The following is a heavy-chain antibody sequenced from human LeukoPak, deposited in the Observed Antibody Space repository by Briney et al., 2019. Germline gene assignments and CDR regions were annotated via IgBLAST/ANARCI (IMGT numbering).Heavy chain of an antibody. CDR2: INPSGGST. D-gene: IGHD3-9*01. CDR1: GYTFTSYY. CDR3: ARVGHYDILTGSYDAFDI. J-gene: IGHJ3*02. V-gene: IGHV1-46*03. Sequence: ASVKVSCKASGYTFTSYYMHWVRQAPGQGPEWMGIINPSGGSTSYAQKFQGRVTMTRDTSTSTVYMELSSLRSEDTAVYYCARVGHYDILTGSYDAFDIWGQGTMVTVSS.